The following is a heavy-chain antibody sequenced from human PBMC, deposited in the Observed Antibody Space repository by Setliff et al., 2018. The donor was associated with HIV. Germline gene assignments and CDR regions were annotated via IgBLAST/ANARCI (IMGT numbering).Heavy chain of an antibody. CDR2: ISGSGDIT. CDR3: AKTQTVITVYGPFDS. J-gene: IGHJ4*02. V-gene: IGHV3-23*01. CDR1: GFSFRSYA. D-gene: IGHD4-4*01. Sequence: PGGSLRLSCAASGFSFRSYAVSWVRQAPGKGLEWVSVISGSGDITYYRESVKGRFTVSGDNSNNTVYLQMNGLRAEDTAMYYCAKTQTVITVYGPFDSWGQGTPVTVSS.